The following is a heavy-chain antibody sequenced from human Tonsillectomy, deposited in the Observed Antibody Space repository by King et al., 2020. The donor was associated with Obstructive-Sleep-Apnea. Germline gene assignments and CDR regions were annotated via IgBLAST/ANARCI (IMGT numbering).Heavy chain of an antibody. CDR1: GFTFSSYD. J-gene: IGHJ4*02. V-gene: IGHV3-13*04. CDR3: ARAPPVSYRLDY. CDR2: IGTAGDT. D-gene: IGHD1-26*01. Sequence: VQLVQSGGGLVQPGGSLRLSCAASGFTFSSYDMHWVRQATGKGLEWVSAIGTAGDTYYPGSVKGRFTISRENAKNSLYLQKNSLRAGDKTVYYFARAPPVSYRLDYWGQGTLVTVSS.